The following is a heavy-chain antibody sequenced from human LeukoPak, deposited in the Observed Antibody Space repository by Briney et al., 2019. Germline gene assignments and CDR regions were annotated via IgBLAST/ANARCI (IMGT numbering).Heavy chain of an antibody. CDR2: INPNSGGT. Sequence: ASVKVSCKASGYTFTGYYMYWVRQAPGQGLEWMGWINPNSGGTNYAQKFQGRVTMTRDTSISTAYMELSRLRSDDTAVYYCATHDYGDYSPFDYWGQGTLVTVSS. J-gene: IGHJ4*02. V-gene: IGHV1-2*02. D-gene: IGHD4-17*01. CDR1: GYTFTGYY. CDR3: ATHDYGDYSPFDY.